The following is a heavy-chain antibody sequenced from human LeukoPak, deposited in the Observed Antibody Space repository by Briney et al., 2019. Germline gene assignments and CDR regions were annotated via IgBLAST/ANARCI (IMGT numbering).Heavy chain of an antibody. CDR3: ARDLRGFPYYYYYMDV. V-gene: IGHV3-48*03. Sequence: GGSLRLSCAASGFTFSSYEMNWVRQAPGKGLEWLSYISNSGSAIYYADSVKGRFSISRDNAKNSLYLQMSSLRAEDTAVYYCARDLRGFPYYYYYMDVWGKGTTVTVPS. J-gene: IGHJ6*03. CDR1: GFTFSSYE. CDR2: ISNSGSAI.